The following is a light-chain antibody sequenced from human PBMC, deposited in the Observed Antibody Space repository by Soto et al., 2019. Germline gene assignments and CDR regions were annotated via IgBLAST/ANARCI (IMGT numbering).Light chain of an antibody. Sequence: EIVMTPSPAILSVSPGERATLSFRANQSISSNVAWYQQKPGQAPRLLIYGAATRATGIPDRFSGSGAGTDLPRTINSLQSEAFAVYYCQMYTNWVGTLG. CDR2: GAA. J-gene: IGKJ2*02. CDR3: QMYTNWVGT. CDR1: QSISSN. V-gene: IGKV3-15*01.